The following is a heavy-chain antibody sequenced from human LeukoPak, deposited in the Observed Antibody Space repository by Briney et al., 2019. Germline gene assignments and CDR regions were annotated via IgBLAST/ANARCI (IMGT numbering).Heavy chain of an antibody. V-gene: IGHV3-30-3*01. J-gene: IGHJ4*02. CDR3: ARGSETYLDY. CDR2: ISYDGSNK. Sequence: GRSLRLSCAASGFTFSSYAMHWVRQAPGKGLEWVAVISYDGSNKYYADSVKGRFTISRDNSKNTLYLQMNSLRAEDTAVYYCARGSETYLDYWGQGTLVTVSS. CDR1: GFTFSSYA.